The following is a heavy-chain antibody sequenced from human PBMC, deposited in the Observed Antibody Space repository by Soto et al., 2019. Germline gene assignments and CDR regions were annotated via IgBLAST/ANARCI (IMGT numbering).Heavy chain of an antibody. CDR3: AKWSYLGY. Sequence: DVRLAESGGGLVQPGGSLRLSCTTSGFSFASFAMTWVRQAPGKGLEWVATISGSDGKTYYADSVKGRFSISRDTSRNTLYLQMNGLRADYTAMYYCAKWSYLGYWGQGTRVTVAS. D-gene: IGHD3-10*01. CDR1: GFSFASFA. CDR2: ISGSDGKT. J-gene: IGHJ4*02. V-gene: IGHV3-23*04.